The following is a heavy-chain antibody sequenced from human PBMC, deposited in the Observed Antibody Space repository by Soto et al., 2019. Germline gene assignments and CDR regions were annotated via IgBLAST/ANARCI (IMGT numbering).Heavy chain of an antibody. V-gene: IGHV4-59*01. CDR1: GGSISSYY. CDR3: ARWGPPNYYGSGSYSNWFDP. J-gene: IGHJ5*02. D-gene: IGHD3-10*01. Sequence: SETLSLTCTVSGGSISSYYWSWIRQPPGKGLEWIGYIYYSGSTNYNPSLKSRVTISVDTSKNQFSLKLSSVTAADTAVYYCARWGPPNYYGSGSYSNWFDPWGQGTLVTVSS. CDR2: IYYSGST.